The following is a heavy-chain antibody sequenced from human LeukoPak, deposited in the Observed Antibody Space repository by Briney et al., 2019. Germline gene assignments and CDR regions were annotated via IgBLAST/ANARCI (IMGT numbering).Heavy chain of an antibody. D-gene: IGHD4-17*01. V-gene: IGHV4-30-2*01. Sequence: SETLSLTCAVSGGSISSGGYSWSWIRQPPGKGLEWIGYIYHSGSTYYNPSLKSRVTISVDRSKNQFSLKLSSVTAADTAVSYCARLYGDYLGGDAFDIWGQGTMVTVSS. CDR1: GGSISSGGYS. CDR2: IYHSGST. J-gene: IGHJ3*02. CDR3: ARLYGDYLGGDAFDI.